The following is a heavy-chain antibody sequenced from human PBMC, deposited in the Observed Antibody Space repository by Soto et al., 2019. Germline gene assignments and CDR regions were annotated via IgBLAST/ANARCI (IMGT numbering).Heavy chain of an antibody. CDR1: GGSISNNTW. J-gene: IGHJ4*02. Sequence: SETLSLTCAVSGGSISNNTWWSWVRQPPGKGLEWIWEIYHSGSTTYNPSLKSRVSISVDKSKNQFSLRLSSVTAADMAVYYCARDPGEVAGKSLFGWGQGTLVTVSS. CDR2: IYHSGST. CDR3: ARDPGEVAGKSLFG. V-gene: IGHV4-4*02. D-gene: IGHD6-19*01.